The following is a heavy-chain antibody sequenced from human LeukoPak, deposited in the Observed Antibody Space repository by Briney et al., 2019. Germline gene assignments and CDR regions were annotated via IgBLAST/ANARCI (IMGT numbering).Heavy chain of an antibody. V-gene: IGHV4-59*08. J-gene: IGHJ4*02. CDR3: ARHKTYSSAWLFDS. CDR2: IYYSGST. D-gene: IGHD6-19*01. Sequence: SETLSLTCAGSGDSITSYYWSWIRQPPGKGLEWMGYIYYSGSTSYNPSLNSRVTMSVDTSKNQFSLKLRSVTAADTAVYYCARHKTYSSAWLFDSWGQGTLVTVSS. CDR1: GDSITSYY.